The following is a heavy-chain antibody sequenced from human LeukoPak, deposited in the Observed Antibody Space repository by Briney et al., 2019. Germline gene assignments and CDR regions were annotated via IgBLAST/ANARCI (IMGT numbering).Heavy chain of an antibody. CDR2: INSDGSST. Sequence: GGSLRLSCAASGFTFSSYWMHWVRQAPGKGPVWVSRINSDGSSTSYADSVKGRFTISRDNAKNTLYLQMNSLRAEDTAVYYCARESSTSTTYLDAFDIWGQGTMVTVSS. CDR1: GFTFSSYW. V-gene: IGHV3-74*01. J-gene: IGHJ3*02. CDR3: ARESSTSTTYLDAFDI. D-gene: IGHD2-2*01.